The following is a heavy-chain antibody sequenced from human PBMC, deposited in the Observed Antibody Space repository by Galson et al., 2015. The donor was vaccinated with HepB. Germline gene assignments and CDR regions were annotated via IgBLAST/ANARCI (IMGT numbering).Heavy chain of an antibody. D-gene: IGHD3-22*01. Sequence: QSGAEVKKPGESLRISCKGSGYSFTSYWISWVRQMPGNGLEWMGRIDPSDSYTNYSPAFQGHVTISADKSISTAYLQWSSLNASHTAMYYCARGYYYDSSGQTPSSYWGQGTLVTISS. CDR3: ARGYYYDSSGQTPSSY. CDR2: IDPSDSYT. CDR1: GYSFTSYW. J-gene: IGHJ4*02. V-gene: IGHV5-10-1*01.